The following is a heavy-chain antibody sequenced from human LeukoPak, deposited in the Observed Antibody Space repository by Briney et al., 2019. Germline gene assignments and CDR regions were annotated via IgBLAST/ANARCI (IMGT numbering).Heavy chain of an antibody. Sequence: PGGSLRLSCAASGFSFSSYEMNWVRQAPGKGLEWVSSISGGSTYIYYADSVKGRFTISRDNTKNSVYLQMNSLRAEDTAVYYCAKDPKDYDSSGYPYYFDYWGQGTLVTVSS. CDR2: ISGGSTYI. J-gene: IGHJ4*02. V-gene: IGHV3-21*01. D-gene: IGHD3-22*01. CDR1: GFSFSSYE. CDR3: AKDPKDYDSSGYPYYFDY.